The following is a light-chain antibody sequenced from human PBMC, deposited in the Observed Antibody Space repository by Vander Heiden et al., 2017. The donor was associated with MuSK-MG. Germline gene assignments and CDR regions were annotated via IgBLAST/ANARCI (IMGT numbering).Light chain of an antibody. CDR2: LGS. CDR1: QSLLHSNGYNY. J-gene: IGKJ3*01. Sequence: DIVMTQSPLSLPVTPGEPASISCRSSQSLLHSNGYNYLDWYLQKPGQSPQLLIYLGSNRASGVPDRFSGSASGTDFTLKISRVDAEDVGVYYCRQALQTPQTFGPGTKVDIK. V-gene: IGKV2-28*01. CDR3: RQALQTPQT.